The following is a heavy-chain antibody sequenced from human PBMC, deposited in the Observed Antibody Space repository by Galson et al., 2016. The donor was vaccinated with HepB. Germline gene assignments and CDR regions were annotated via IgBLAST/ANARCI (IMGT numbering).Heavy chain of an antibody. V-gene: IGHV3-74*01. Sequence: SLRLSCAASGITFSNYWMHWVRQVPGKGLVWVSQINSDGRTTRYADSVKGRFTISRDNAKNTLYLQMNSLRAEDTAVYYCARGRGGAYYYSMDVWGQGTTVTVSS. J-gene: IGHJ6*02. D-gene: IGHD5-24*01. CDR2: INSDGRTT. CDR1: GITFSNYW. CDR3: ARGRGGAYYYSMDV.